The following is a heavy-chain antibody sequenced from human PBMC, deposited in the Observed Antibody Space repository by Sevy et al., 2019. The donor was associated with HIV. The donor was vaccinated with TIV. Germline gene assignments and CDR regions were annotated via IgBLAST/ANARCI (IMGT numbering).Heavy chain of an antibody. J-gene: IGHJ3*01. CDR1: GFTFNNYG. Sequence: GGSLRLSCAASGFTFNNYGMHWVRQAPGKGLEWVAVIWNDQINKHYADSVKGRFTISRDNSKNTLYLQMNSLRAEDMAVYYCASLPNNYYDTSGSSGDDAFDLWGRGTMVTVSS. D-gene: IGHD3-22*01. V-gene: IGHV3-33*03. CDR2: IWNDQINK. CDR3: ASLPNNYYDTSGSSGDDAFDL.